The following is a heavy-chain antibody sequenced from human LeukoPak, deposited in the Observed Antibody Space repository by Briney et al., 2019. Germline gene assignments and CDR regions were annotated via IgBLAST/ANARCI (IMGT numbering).Heavy chain of an antibody. D-gene: IGHD4-23*01. V-gene: IGHV3-21*01. J-gene: IGHJ3*02. CDR1: GFTVHSNY. CDR2: I. Sequence: GSLRLSCAASGFTVHSNYMSWVRQAPGKGLEWVSSIYADSVKGRFTISRDNAKKSLYLQMNSLRAEDTAVYYCARDDGGNFNDAFDIWGQGTMVTVSS. CDR3: ARDDGGNFNDAFDI.